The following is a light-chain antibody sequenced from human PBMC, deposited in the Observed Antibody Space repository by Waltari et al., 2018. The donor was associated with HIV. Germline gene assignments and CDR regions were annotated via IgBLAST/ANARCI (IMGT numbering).Light chain of an antibody. CDR1: QTVSSNY. J-gene: IGKJ3*01. CDR3: QQYDTSPT. Sequence: IVLTQSXGTLSLSPVERATLSCRASQTVSSNYLAWYQQKPGQAPKPLXXXASXRXXXXPDXXXGSXSXXDXTLTXXRXXXXXXXXXXCQQYDTSPTFGPGTKVDI. V-gene: IGKV3-20*01. CDR2: XAS.